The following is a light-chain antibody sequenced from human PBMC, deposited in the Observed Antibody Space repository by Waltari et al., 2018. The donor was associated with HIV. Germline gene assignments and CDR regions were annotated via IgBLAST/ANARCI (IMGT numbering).Light chain of an antibody. V-gene: IGLV1-44*01. CDR2: TNN. CDR3: ATWDDSLNGWV. CDR1: SSNIATNT. J-gene: IGLJ3*02. Sequence: SGTPGQRVTISCSGSSSNIATNTVNWYQQLPGTAPKLLIYTNNQRPSGVPARFSGSKSGTSASLAISGLQSDDDADYYCATWDDSLNGWVFGGGTRLTVL.